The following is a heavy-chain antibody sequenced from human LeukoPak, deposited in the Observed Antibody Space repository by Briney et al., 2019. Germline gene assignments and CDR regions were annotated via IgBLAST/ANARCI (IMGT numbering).Heavy chain of an antibody. Sequence: ASVKVSCKASGYTFTSYGISWVRQAPGQGLEWMGWISAYNGNTNYAQKLQGRVTMTTDTSTSTAYMELRSLRSDDTAVYYCARLLRYFDWLLPFDYWGQGTLVTVSS. CDR3: ARLLRYFDWLLPFDY. CDR2: ISAYNGNT. J-gene: IGHJ4*02. CDR1: GYTFTSYG. D-gene: IGHD3-9*01. V-gene: IGHV1-18*01.